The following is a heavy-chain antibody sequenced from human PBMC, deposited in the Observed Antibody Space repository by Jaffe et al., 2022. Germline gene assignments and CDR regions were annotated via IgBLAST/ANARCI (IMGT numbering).Heavy chain of an antibody. CDR1: GFTFSDYY. J-gene: IGHJ6*03. Sequence: QVQLVESGGGLVKPGGSLRLSCAASGFTFSDYYMSWIRQAPGKGLEWVSYISSSGSTIYYADSVKGRFTISRDNAKNSLYLQMNSLRAEDTAVYYCARETMGDFWSLDYYYYYMDVWGKGTTVTVSS. CDR2: ISSSGSTI. V-gene: IGHV3-11*01. D-gene: IGHD3-3*01. CDR3: ARETMGDFWSLDYYYYYMDV.